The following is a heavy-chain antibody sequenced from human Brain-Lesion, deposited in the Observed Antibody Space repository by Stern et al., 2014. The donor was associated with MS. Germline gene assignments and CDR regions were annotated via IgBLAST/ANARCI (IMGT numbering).Heavy chain of an antibody. V-gene: IGHV4-39*01. D-gene: IGHD2-15*01. CDR2: IYFSGNT. CDR1: GGSVSSTSYA. Sequence: MQLVESGPGLVKPSETLSLTCTVAGGSVSSTSYAWAWIRQPPGKGLAWIGTIYFSGNTYYSPSLKSRLTISLDPSKNQFSLQLGSVTAADTAVYYCAGEEDIRYCSGGSCTGNWFDPWGQGTLVTVSS. CDR3: AGEEDIRYCSGGSCTGNWFDP. J-gene: IGHJ5*02.